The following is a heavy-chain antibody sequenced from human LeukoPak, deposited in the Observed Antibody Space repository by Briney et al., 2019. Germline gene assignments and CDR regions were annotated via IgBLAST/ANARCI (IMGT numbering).Heavy chain of an antibody. Sequence: ASVKVSCKASGYTFTGYYMHWVRQAPGQGLEWMGWINPNSGGTHSAQKFQGRVTMTRHTSISTAYMELSRLRSDDTAVYYCARGPQITMIPRIEGGNDYWGQGTLVTVSS. CDR1: GYTFTGYY. CDR3: ARGPQITMIPRIEGGNDY. V-gene: IGHV1-2*02. J-gene: IGHJ4*02. D-gene: IGHD3-22*01. CDR2: INPNSGGT.